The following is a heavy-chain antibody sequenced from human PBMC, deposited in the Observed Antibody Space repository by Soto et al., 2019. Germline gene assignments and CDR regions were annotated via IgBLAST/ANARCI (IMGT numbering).Heavy chain of an antibody. Sequence: EVQILESGGGLVQPGGSLRLSCAASGFTFRHYAMNWVRQAPGKGLEWVSGISSGRGATIRYGESVQVPFSIYRDNSKNTLLLQMNNLRVDDTALYYCAKDKGEGGVYENLPRSDWGKGILVTVSS. V-gene: IGHV3-23*01. CDR2: ISSGRGATI. D-gene: IGHD5-12*01. CDR1: GFTFRHYA. J-gene: IGHJ4*02. CDR3: AKDKGEGGVYENLPRSD.